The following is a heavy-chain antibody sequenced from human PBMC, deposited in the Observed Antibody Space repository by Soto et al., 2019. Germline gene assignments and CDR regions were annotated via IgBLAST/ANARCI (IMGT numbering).Heavy chain of an antibody. D-gene: IGHD3-3*01. J-gene: IGHJ4*02. CDR3: AHRVLRTVFGLVTTTAIYFDF. Sequence: QITLKESGPTVVKPTETLTLTCTFSGFSLTTSGVGVGWVRQSPGKASEWLALIYWDDDKRYSTSLKSRLTITKDTSKNQVVLTMANVDPADTATYYCAHRVLRTVFGLVTTTAIYFDFWGQGTPVVVSS. CDR1: GFSLTTSGVG. V-gene: IGHV2-5*02. CDR2: IYWDDDK.